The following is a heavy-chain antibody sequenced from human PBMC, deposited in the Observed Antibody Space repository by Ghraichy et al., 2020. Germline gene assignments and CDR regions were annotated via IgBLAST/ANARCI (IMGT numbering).Heavy chain of an antibody. V-gene: IGHV3-21*01. Sequence: GVLNISCAASGFTFSSYSMNWVRQAPGKGLEWVSSISSSSSYIYYADSVKGRFTISRDNAKNSLYLQMNSLRAEDTAVYYCARAPTTVTTFAYYYYGMDDWGQGTTVTVSS. D-gene: IGHD4-11*01. CDR1: GFTFSSYS. CDR3: ARAPTTVTTFAYYYYGMDD. CDR2: ISSSSSYI. J-gene: IGHJ6*02.